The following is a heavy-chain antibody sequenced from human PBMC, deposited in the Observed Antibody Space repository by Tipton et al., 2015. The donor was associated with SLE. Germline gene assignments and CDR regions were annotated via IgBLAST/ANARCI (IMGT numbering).Heavy chain of an antibody. CDR3: TTEFDYYGSGSYGETLDY. J-gene: IGHJ4*02. D-gene: IGHD3-10*01. Sequence: SLRLSCAASGFTFSNAWMSWVRQAPGKGLEWVGRIKSKTDGGTTDYAAPVKGRFTISRDDSKNTLYLQMNSLKTEDTAVYYCTTEFDYYGSGSYGETLDYWGQGTLVPVSS. CDR2: IKSKTDGGTT. V-gene: IGHV3-15*01. CDR1: GFTFSNAW.